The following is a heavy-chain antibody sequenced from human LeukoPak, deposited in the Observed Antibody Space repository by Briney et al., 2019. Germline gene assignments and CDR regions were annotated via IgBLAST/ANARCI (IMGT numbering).Heavy chain of an antibody. Sequence: ASVKVSCKASGYTFTAYYIHWVRQAPGQGLEWMGWINPNSGDTNYAQKFQGRVTMTRDMSISTAYMELSRLTSDDTAVYYCVPEGRGSEYWGQGTLVTVSS. V-gene: IGHV1-2*02. J-gene: IGHJ4*02. CDR2: INPNSGDT. D-gene: IGHD5-24*01. CDR3: VPEGRGSEY. CDR1: GYTFTAYY.